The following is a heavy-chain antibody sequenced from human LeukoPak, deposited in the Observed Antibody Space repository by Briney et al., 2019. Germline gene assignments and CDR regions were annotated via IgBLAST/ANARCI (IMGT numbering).Heavy chain of an antibody. V-gene: IGHV1-69*04. CDR1: GGTFSSYA. J-gene: IGHJ4*02. CDR3: AGDAHFYGDYTFDY. CDR2: IIPIFGIA. Sequence: KVSCKASGGTFSSYAISWVRQAPGQGLEWMGRIIPIFGIANYAQKFQGRVTITADKSTSTAYMELSSLRSEDTAVYYCAGDAHFYGDYTFDYWGQGTLVTVSS. D-gene: IGHD4-17*01.